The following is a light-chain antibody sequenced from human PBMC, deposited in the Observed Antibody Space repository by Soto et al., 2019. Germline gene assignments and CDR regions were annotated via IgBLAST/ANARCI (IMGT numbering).Light chain of an antibody. CDR2: GPS. V-gene: IGKV3-15*01. CDR3: HQYNNWPIT. CDR1: QRVTTN. J-gene: IGKJ5*01. Sequence: EIVMTQSPATLSVSPGERATLSCRASQRVTTNVAWYQQKPGQAPRLLIYGPSTRATGIPARFSGSGSGTEFTLTISSLESEDFGLYYCHQYNNWPITFGQGTRL.